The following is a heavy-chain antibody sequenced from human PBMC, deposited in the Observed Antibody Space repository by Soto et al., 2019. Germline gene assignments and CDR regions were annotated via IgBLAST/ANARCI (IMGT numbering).Heavy chain of an antibody. D-gene: IGHD5-12*01. V-gene: IGHV4-4*07. Sequence: SETLSLTCTVSGGSINTFYWSWVRQPAGKGLEWIGRIFSSGSTSFNPSLESRVAMSVDTSKNHFSLNLSSVTAADMTVYYCAREGSYSAYNFAHGIQLWSFDFWGQGALVTVSS. CDR3: AREGSYSAYNFAHGIQLWSFDF. CDR2: IFSSGST. CDR1: GGSINTFY. J-gene: IGHJ4*02.